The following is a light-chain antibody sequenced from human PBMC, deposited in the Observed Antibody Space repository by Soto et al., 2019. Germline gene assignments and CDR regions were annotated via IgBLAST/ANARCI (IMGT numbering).Light chain of an antibody. Sequence: DIVMTQSPDSLAVSLGERATINCKSSQSVLYSPNNKNYIAWYQQKPGQPPKLLVYWASTRESGVPDRFSGSGSGTDFTLTISSLQAEDVAVYYYQQYYSPPQNFGQGTKVEIK. V-gene: IGKV4-1*01. CDR1: QSVLYSPNNKNY. CDR2: WAS. CDR3: QQYYSPPQN. J-gene: IGKJ1*01.